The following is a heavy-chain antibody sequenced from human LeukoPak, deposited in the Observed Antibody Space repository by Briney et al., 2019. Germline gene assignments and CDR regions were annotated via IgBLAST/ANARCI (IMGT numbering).Heavy chain of an antibody. J-gene: IGHJ4*02. CDR3: ARGYSSSWYGGADNYFDY. Sequence: GGSLRLSCAASGFTVSSNYMGWVRQAPGTGLEWVSVIYSGDNTYCADSVKGRFTISRDNSKNTLYLQMKSLRAEDTAVYYCARGYSSSWYGGADNYFDYWGQGTLVTVSS. CDR1: GFTVSSNY. D-gene: IGHD6-13*01. CDR2: IYSGDNT. V-gene: IGHV3-66*01.